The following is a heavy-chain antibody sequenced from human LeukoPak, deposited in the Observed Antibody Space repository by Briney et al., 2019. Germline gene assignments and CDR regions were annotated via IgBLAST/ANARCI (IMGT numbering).Heavy chain of an antibody. V-gene: IGHV3-43*01. CDR2: ISWDGGIT. Sequence: GGSLRLSCAASGFTFHHYSMHWVRQPPGKGLEWVSLISWDGGITYYADSVRGRFTISRDNSKNSLSLEMNSLRTEDTALYYCAKDSNTGGYSFGSWGQRTLVTVTS. CDR3: AKDSNTGGYSFGS. CDR1: GFTFHHYS. J-gene: IGHJ4*02. D-gene: IGHD5-12*01.